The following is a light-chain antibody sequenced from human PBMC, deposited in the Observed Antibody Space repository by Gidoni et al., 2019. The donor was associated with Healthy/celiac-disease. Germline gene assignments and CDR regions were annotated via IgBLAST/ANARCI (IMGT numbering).Light chain of an antibody. V-gene: IGKV1-39*01. CDR1: QSISSY. Sequence: DIQMTQSPSSLSASVGDRVTITCRASQSISSYLNWYQQKPGKAPKLLIYAASSLQSGAPSRFSGSGSGTDFTLTISSLQPEDFATYYCQQSYSTSGTFGQGTKLEIK. CDR3: QQSYSTSGT. CDR2: AAS. J-gene: IGKJ2*02.